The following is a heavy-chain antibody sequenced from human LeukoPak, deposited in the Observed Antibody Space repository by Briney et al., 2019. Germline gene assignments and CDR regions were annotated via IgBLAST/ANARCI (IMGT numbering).Heavy chain of an antibody. CDR1: GFTFSSYA. CDR2: ISYDGSNK. V-gene: IGHV3-30-3*01. Sequence: GGSLRLSCAASGFTFSSYAMHWVRQAPGKGLEWVAVISYDGSNKYYADSVKGRFTISRDNSKNTLYLQMNSLRAEDTAVYYCARDGNYYDSSGLNRFDPWGQGTLVTVSS. D-gene: IGHD3-22*01. CDR3: ARDGNYYDSSGLNRFDP. J-gene: IGHJ5*02.